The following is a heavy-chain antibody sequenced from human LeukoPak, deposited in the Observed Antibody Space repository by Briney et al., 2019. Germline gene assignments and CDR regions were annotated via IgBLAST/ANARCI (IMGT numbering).Heavy chain of an antibody. J-gene: IGHJ4*02. Sequence: SETLSLTCAVYGGSFSGYTWSWIRQPPGRGLEWIGEITHSGSTNYNQSLKSRVTISVDTSKSQFSLKLSSVTGADTAVYYCARGRVGYCTNGVCRTYYFDYWGQGTLVTVSS. CDR2: ITHSGST. CDR3: ARGRVGYCTNGVCRTYYFDY. V-gene: IGHV4-34*01. D-gene: IGHD2-8*01. CDR1: GGSFSGYT.